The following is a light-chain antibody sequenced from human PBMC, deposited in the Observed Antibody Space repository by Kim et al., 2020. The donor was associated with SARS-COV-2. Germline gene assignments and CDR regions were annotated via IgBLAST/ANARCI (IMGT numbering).Light chain of an antibody. CDR3: LQDYNYPYT. V-gene: IGKV1-6*01. CDR2: AAS. CDR1: QDIRND. Sequence: AIQMTQSPSSLSASIGDRVTITCRASQDIRNDLGWYQQKPGKAPELLIHAASSLQSGVPSRFAGSGSGTDFTLTISSLQPEDFATYYCLQDYNYPYTFGQGTKLEI. J-gene: IGKJ2*01.